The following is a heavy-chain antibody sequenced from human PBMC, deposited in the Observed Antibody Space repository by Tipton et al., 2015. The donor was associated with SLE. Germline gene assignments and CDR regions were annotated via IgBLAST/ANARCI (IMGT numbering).Heavy chain of an antibody. V-gene: IGHV4-34*01. CDR2: INHSGST. CDR3: ARDWNWTYFEN. J-gene: IGHJ4*02. D-gene: IGHD3/OR15-3a*01. CDR1: GGSFTMYY. Sequence: TLSLTCAVSGGSFTMYYWSWIRQSPGKGLEWIGEINHSGSTNYNPSLKARVTLSADTSKNQVSLRLTSVTAADTAVYYCARDWNWTYFENWGQGTLVTVSS.